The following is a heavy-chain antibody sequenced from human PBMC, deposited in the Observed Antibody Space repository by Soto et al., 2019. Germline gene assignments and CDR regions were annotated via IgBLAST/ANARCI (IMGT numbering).Heavy chain of an antibody. J-gene: IGHJ6*01. Sequence: PVESLCSSCKDYRYSFTSYGISCVRQMPGKGLEWMGRIDDSDSYTNYSPSFRGHVTISAHKSISTAYLQWSSLKASDTAMYYCAGERAKTYYYYYGMDVWGHGTTVTVSS. V-gene: IGHV5-10-1*01. CDR1: RYSFTSYG. D-gene: IGHD1-1*01. CDR2: IDDSDSYT. CDR3: AGERAKTYYYYYGMDV.